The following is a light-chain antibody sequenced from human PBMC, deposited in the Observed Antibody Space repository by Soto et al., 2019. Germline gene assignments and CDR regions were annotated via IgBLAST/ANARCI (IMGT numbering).Light chain of an antibody. Sequence: DIVMTQSPLSLSVTPGEPASISCRSSQSLLFGTGNHYLDWYVQKPGQSPRFLISLTSNRASGVHDRYSCSGSGEDFTLKISRVEAEDVGIYFCMQALKPPRTFGQGTRVDIK. J-gene: IGKJ1*01. V-gene: IGKV2-28*01. CDR3: MQALKPPRT. CDR1: QSLLFGTGNHY. CDR2: LTS.